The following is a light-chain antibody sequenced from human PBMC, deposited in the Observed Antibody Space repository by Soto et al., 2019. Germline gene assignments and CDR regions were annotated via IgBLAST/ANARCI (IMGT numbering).Light chain of an antibody. CDR3: QQSYSTPA. CDR2: ATS. J-gene: IGKJ3*01. V-gene: IGKV1-39*01. Sequence: DIQMTQSPSSLSVSVGDRVTITCRASQTINTYLNWYQQKPGKAPHLLIYATSTLQSGVPSRFSGSGSGTDFTLTISSLQPEDFATYYCQQSYSTPAFGPGTKVDIK. CDR1: QTINTY.